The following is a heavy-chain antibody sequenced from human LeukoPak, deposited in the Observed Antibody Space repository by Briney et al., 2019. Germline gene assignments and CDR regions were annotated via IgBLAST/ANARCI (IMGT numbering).Heavy chain of an antibody. Sequence: ASVKVSCKASGYTFTSYYMHWVRQAPAQGLEWMGIINPSGGSTSYAQKLQSRVTMTRDTPTSTVYMELSSLRPEDTAVYYCARSIVVVVAATRGFDPWGQGTLVTVSS. D-gene: IGHD2-15*01. CDR2: INPSGGST. CDR3: ARSIVVVVAATRGFDP. J-gene: IGHJ5*02. CDR1: GYTFTSYY. V-gene: IGHV1-46*01.